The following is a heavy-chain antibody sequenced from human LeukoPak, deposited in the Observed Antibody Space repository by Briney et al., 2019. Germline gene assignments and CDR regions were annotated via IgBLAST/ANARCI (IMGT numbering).Heavy chain of an antibody. CDR3: ARVEEVEMATIGPDAFDI. Sequence: LPGGSLRLSCAASGFTFSSYWMSWVRQAPGKGLEWVANIKQDGSEKYYVDSVKGRFTISRDNAKNSLYLQMNSPRAEDTAVYYCARVEEVEMATIGPDAFDIWGQGTMVTVSS. CDR1: GFTFSSYW. D-gene: IGHD5-24*01. J-gene: IGHJ3*02. V-gene: IGHV3-7*01. CDR2: IKQDGSEK.